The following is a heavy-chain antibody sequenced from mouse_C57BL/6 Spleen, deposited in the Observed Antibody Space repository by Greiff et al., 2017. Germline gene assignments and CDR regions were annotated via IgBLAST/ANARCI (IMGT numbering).Heavy chain of an antibody. Sequence: EVQRVESGGDLVKPGGSLKLSCAASGFTFSSYGMSWVRQTPDKRLEWVATISSGGSYTYYPDSVKGRFTISRDNAKNTLYLQMSSLKSEDTAVYYCAKHGDYDVFDYWGQGTTLTVSS. J-gene: IGHJ2*01. D-gene: IGHD2-4*01. CDR1: GFTFSSYG. CDR2: ISSGGSYT. CDR3: AKHGDYDVFDY. V-gene: IGHV5-6*01.